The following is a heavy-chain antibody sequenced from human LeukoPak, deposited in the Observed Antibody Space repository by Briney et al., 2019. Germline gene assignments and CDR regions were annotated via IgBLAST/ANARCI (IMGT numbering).Heavy chain of an antibody. CDR1: GFTFSSYS. CDR3: ARGITIFGVVIDY. V-gene: IGHV3-21*01. D-gene: IGHD3-3*01. J-gene: IGHJ4*02. Sequence: NAGGSLRLSCAASGFTFSSYSMNWVRQAPGKGLEWVSSISSSSSYIYYADSVEGRFTISRDNAKNSLYLQMNSLRAEDTAVYYCARGITIFGVVIDYWGQGTLVTVSS. CDR2: ISSSSSYI.